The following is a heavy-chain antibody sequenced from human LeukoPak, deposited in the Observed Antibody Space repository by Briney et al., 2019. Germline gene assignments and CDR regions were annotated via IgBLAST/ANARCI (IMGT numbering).Heavy chain of an antibody. Sequence: PSETLSLTCTVSGYSISSGYYWGWIRQPPGKGLEWIGSIYHSGSTYYNPSLKSRVTISVDTSKNQFSLKLSSVTAADTAVYYCARDGRLYSGSYYTYYFDYWGQGTLVTVSS. CDR2: IYHSGST. CDR3: ARDGRLYSGSYYTYYFDY. J-gene: IGHJ4*02. CDR1: GYSISSGYY. V-gene: IGHV4-38-2*02. D-gene: IGHD1-26*01.